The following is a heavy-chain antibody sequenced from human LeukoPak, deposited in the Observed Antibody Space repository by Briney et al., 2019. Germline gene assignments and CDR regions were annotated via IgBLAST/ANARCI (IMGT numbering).Heavy chain of an antibody. CDR1: GFTFSDYW. D-gene: IGHD3-10*01. CDR3: ARDRGPRTGFMVREVYDY. CDR2: INTDGRIT. J-gene: IGHJ4*02. V-gene: IGHV3-74*01. Sequence: GGSLRLSCAASGFTFSDYWIHWVRQAPGKGLVWVSRINTDGRITNYADSVKGRFSISRDNAKNTLYLQMSSLRAEDTAVYYCARDRGPRTGFMVREVYDYWGQGTPVTVSS.